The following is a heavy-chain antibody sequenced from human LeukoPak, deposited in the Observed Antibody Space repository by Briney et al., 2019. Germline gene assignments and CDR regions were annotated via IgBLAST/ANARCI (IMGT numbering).Heavy chain of an antibody. CDR1: GGSISSSSYY. CDR3: ARDIVVVVAATRGSYYYGMDV. D-gene: IGHD2-15*01. J-gene: IGHJ6*02. V-gene: IGHV4-39*01. CDR2: IYYSGSI. Sequence: SETLSLTCTVSGGSISSSSYYWGWIRQPPGKGLEWIGSIYYSGSIYYNPSLKSRVTISVDTSKNQFSLKLSSVTAADTAVYYCARDIVVVVAATRGSYYYGMDVWGQGTTVTVSS.